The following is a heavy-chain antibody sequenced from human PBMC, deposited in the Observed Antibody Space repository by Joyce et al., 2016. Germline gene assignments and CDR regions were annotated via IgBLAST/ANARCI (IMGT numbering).Heavy chain of an antibody. V-gene: IGHV4-4*07. Sequence: QVRLQESGPGLVKPSKTLSLTCTVSGASITGSYWSWVRQPPGRGLEWLGFGHSSGSADYTPSLKSRVTMLVDTSKKQLSLRLTSVTAADTAVYYCARGPGIAVGATGNIYNYAMDVWGQGTTVTVSS. CDR3: ARGPGIAVGATGNIYNYAMDV. D-gene: IGHD6-19*01. J-gene: IGHJ6*02. CDR1: GASITGSY. CDR2: GHSSGSA.